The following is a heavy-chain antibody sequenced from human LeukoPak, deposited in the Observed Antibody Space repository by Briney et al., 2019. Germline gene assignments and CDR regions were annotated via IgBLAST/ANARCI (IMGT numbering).Heavy chain of an antibody. CDR2: IYTSGST. CDR3: ARVFGDIVVVPAAIRGYYYYYMDV. J-gene: IGHJ6*03. D-gene: IGHD2-2*02. V-gene: IGHV4-4*07. CDR1: GGSISSYY. Sequence: SETLSLTCTVSGGSISSYYWSWIRQPAGKGLEWIGRIYTSGSTNYNPSLKSRVTMSVDTSKNQFSLKLSSVTAADTAVYYCARVFGDIVVVPAAIRGYYYYYMDVWGKGTTVTVYS.